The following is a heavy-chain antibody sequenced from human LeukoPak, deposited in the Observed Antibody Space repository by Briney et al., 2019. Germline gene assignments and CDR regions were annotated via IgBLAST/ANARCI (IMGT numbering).Heavy chain of an antibody. CDR1: GYTFTSYD. J-gene: IGHJ4*02. D-gene: IGHD3-16*01. Sequence: ASVKVSCKASGYTFTSYDINWVRQATGQGLEWMGWMNPNSGNTGYAQKFQGRVTITRNTSISTAYMELSSLRSEDTAVYYCARDDYVWGSHPYTNYFDYWGQGTLVTVSS. CDR3: ARDDYVWGSHPYTNYFDY. V-gene: IGHV1-8*03. CDR2: MNPNSGNT.